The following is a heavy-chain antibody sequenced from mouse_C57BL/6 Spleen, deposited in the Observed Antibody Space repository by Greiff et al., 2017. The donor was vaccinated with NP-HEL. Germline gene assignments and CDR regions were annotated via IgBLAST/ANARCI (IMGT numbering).Heavy chain of an antibody. Sequence: VKLQQPGAELVKPGASVKLSCKASGYTFTSYWMQWVKQRPGQGLEWIGEIDPSDSYTNYNQKFKGKATLTVDTSSSTAYMQLSSLTSEDSAVYYCALYYSNYNYAMDYWGQGTSVTVSS. J-gene: IGHJ4*01. D-gene: IGHD2-5*01. CDR3: ALYYSNYNYAMDY. CDR1: GYTFTSYW. V-gene: IGHV1-50*01. CDR2: IDPSDSYT.